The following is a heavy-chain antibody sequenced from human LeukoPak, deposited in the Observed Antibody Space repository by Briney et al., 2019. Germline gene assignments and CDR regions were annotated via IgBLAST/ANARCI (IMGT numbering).Heavy chain of an antibody. Sequence: PSETLSLTCTVSGGSISSHYWSWIRQPPGKGLEWIGYIYYSESTNYNPSLKRRVTISVDTSKNQFSLKLSSVTAADTAVYYCARRGPGGYNSAFDIWGQGTMVTVSS. J-gene: IGHJ3*02. CDR2: IYYSEST. CDR1: GGSISSHY. V-gene: IGHV4-59*11. D-gene: IGHD5-24*01. CDR3: ARRGPGGYNSAFDI.